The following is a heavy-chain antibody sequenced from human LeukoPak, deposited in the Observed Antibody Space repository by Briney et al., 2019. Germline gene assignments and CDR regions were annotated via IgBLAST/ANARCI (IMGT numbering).Heavy chain of an antibody. D-gene: IGHD3-22*01. Sequence: GESLRLSCAASGFSFTTYWMGWVRQAPGKGLEWVANIKQDGTEKYYVDSVKGRFTISRDNAKNTLYLQMNSLRVEDTSVYYCARDYYMGIVDQWGQGTRVTVSS. V-gene: IGHV3-7*01. CDR1: GFSFTTYW. CDR2: IKQDGTEK. J-gene: IGHJ5*02. CDR3: ARDYYMGIVDQ.